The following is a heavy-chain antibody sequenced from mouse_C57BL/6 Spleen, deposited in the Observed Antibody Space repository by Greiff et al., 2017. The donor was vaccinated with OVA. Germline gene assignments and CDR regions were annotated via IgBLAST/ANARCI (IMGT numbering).Heavy chain of an antibody. V-gene: IGHV1-82*01. D-gene: IGHD1-2*01. CDR1: GYAFSSSW. CDR3: ARITTA. Sequence: VQLQQSGPELVKPGDSVKISCKASGYAFSSSWMNWVKQRPGKGLEWIGRIYPGDGDTNYNGKFKGKATLTADKSSSTAYMQLSSLTSEDSAVYFCARITTAWGQGTTLTVSS. J-gene: IGHJ2*01. CDR2: IYPGDGDT.